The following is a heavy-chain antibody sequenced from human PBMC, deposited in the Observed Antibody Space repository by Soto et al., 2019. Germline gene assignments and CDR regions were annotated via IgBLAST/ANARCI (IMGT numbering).Heavy chain of an antibody. CDR1: GFTFTSYW. D-gene: IGHD3-16*01. J-gene: IGHJ4*02. CDR2: IDNDGRTT. CDR3: TRDLGGAGSY. Sequence: EVQLVESGGGLVQPGGSLRLSCAASGFTFTSYWIHWVRQAPGKGMVWVSRIDNDGRTTNNADHAEGRFTISRDNAKNPLYLQMNRLRAENTAIYYCTRDLGGAGSYWGQGTLVTVSS. V-gene: IGHV3-74*01.